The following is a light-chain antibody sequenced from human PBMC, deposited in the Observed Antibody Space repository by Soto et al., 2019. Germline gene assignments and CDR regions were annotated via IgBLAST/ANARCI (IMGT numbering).Light chain of an antibody. Sequence: EIVLTQSPATLSLSPGERATLSCRASQSISTYLAWYQQRPGQAPRLLIYEASNRATGIPARFSGSGSGTDFTLTISSLEPEDFAVYYCQQRSNWPPITFGQGTRLE. J-gene: IGKJ5*01. CDR3: QQRSNWPPIT. CDR2: EAS. CDR1: QSISTY. V-gene: IGKV3-11*01.